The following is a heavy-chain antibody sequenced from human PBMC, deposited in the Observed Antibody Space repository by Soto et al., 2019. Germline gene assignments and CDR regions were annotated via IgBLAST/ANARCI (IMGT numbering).Heavy chain of an antibody. CDR1: GGTFSSYA. V-gene: IGHV1-69*12. J-gene: IGHJ5*02. CDR3: ASTYCISTSCRPYNWFDP. CDR2: IIPIFGTA. Sequence: QVQLVQSGAEVKKPGSSVKVSCKASGGTFSSYAISWVRQAPGQGLEWMGGIIPIFGTANYAQKFQGRVTITADEGTSTAYMELRSLRAEATAVYYCASTYCISTSCRPYNWFDPWGQGTLVTVSS. D-gene: IGHD2-2*01.